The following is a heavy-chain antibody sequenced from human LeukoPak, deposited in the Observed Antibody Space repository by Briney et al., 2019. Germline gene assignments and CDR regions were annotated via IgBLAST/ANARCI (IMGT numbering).Heavy chain of an antibody. CDR3: ARGVHGDYRWYFDL. D-gene: IGHD4-17*01. Sequence: PSETLSLTCTVSGGSISSYYWSWIRQPPGKGLEWIGYIYYIGGTNYNPSLKSRVTISVDTSKNQFSLKLSSVTAADTAVYYCARGVHGDYRWYFDLWGRGPLVTVSS. V-gene: IGHV4-59*01. CDR1: GGSISSYY. CDR2: IYYIGGT. J-gene: IGHJ2*01.